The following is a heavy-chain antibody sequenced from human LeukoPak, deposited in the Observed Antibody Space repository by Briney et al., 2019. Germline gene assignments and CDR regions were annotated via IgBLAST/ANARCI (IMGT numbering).Heavy chain of an antibody. J-gene: IGHJ4*02. V-gene: IGHV2-5*02. CDR2: IYWDDDK. CDR3: AHRRGIAVAGPSDY. CDR1: GFSLSTSGVG. D-gene: IGHD6-19*01. Sequence: SGPTLVNPTQTLTLTCTFSGFSLSTSGVGVGWIRQPPGKALEWLALIYWDDDKRYSPSLKSRLTITKDTSKNQVVLTMTNMDPVDTATCYCAHRRGIAVAGPSDYWGQGTLVTVSS.